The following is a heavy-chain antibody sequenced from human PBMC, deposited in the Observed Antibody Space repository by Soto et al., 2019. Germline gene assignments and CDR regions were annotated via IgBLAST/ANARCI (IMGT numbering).Heavy chain of an antibody. J-gene: IGHJ4*02. Sequence: SETLSLTCTVSGGSISSGGYYWSWIRQHPGKGLEWIGYIYYSGSTYYNPSLKSRVTISVDTSKNQFSLKLSSVTAADTAVYYCARDRGYSGYEDYWGRGTLVTVSS. V-gene: IGHV4-31*03. D-gene: IGHD5-12*01. CDR2: IYYSGST. CDR1: GGSISSGGYY. CDR3: ARDRGYSGYEDY.